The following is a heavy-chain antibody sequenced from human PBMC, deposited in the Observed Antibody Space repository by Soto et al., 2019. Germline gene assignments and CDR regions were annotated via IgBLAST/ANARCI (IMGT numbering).Heavy chain of an antibody. J-gene: IGHJ5*02. V-gene: IGHV4-31*01. CDR1: GGSISSGGYY. CDR3: ARDGDYVLDP. CDR2: IYYSGST. Sequence: QVQLQESGPGLVKPSQTLSLTCTVSGGSISSGGYYWSWIRQHPGKGLEWIGYIYYSGSTYYNPSLKXXVXIXXDTSKNQFTLKLSSVTAADTAVYYCARDGDYVLDPWGQGTLVTVSS. D-gene: IGHD4-17*01.